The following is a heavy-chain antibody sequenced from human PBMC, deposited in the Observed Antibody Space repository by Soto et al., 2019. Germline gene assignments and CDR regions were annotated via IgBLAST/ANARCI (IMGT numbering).Heavy chain of an antibody. CDR3: AKSPVEFVTFEY. V-gene: IGHV3-23*01. J-gene: IGHJ4*02. Sequence: EVQVLESGGGLIQPGGTLRLSCAASRFIFSSYGMSWVRQAPGKGLEWVSGISGSGGSTWYADSVKGRLTISRDNSKKTLYLQMSSLRVADTAVYYCAKSPVEFVTFEYLGQGTVITVSS. CDR2: ISGSGGST. D-gene: IGHD2-21*02. CDR1: RFIFSSYG.